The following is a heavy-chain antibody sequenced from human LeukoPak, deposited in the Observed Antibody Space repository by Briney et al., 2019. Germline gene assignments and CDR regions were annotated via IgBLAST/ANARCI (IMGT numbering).Heavy chain of an antibody. CDR3: ARYGKVVAGPFDY. V-gene: IGHV3-7*03. CDR2: IKQDGSEK. D-gene: IGHD6-19*01. J-gene: IGHJ4*02. CDR1: GLTFSSYW. Sequence: GGSLRLSCVASGLTFSSYWMSWVRQAPGKGLEWVANIKQDGSEKYYVDSVKGRFTISRDNAKNSLNLQMNSLRVEDTAVYYCARYGKVVAGPFDYWGQGTLVTVSS.